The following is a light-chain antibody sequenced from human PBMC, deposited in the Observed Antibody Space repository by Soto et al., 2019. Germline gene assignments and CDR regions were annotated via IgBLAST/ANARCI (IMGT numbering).Light chain of an antibody. CDR2: GAS. CDR1: QSVRSSY. V-gene: IGKV3-20*01. J-gene: IGKJ1*01. Sequence: EIVLTQSSGTLSLSPGERATLSCRASQSVRSSYLAWYQQKPGQAPRLLIYGASSRATGIPDRFSGSGSGTDFTLTISRLEPEDFAVYYCQQYGSSPWWTFGQGTKVEIK. CDR3: QQYGSSPWWT.